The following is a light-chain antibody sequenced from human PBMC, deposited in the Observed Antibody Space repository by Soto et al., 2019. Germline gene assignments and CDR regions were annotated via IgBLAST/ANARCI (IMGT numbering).Light chain of an antibody. Sequence: DIVMTQPPLSLSVTPGQPASISCNSIHVLLGSDGKTYLSWYLQKPGHPPQLLIFEVSNHFSGVSDRFSGSGSGTDFTLKISRVEAEDVGVYYCMQSVQFPRTFGGGTKVDTK. CDR3: MQSVQFPRT. CDR1: HVLLGSDGKTY. J-gene: IGKJ4*01. V-gene: IGKV2D-29*01. CDR2: EVS.